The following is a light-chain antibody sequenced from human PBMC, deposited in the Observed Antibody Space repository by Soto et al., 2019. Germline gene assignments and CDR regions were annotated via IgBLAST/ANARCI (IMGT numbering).Light chain of an antibody. V-gene: IGKV1-39*01. Sequence: DMEMTQSPSSLSASVGDRVTITYRASQIISNSLNWYQHKPGKVPKLLIYAASSLQSGVPTRFSGSASGRDFTLTINSLQPEDFATYYCQQTYGTPLTFGGGTKIEIK. CDR1: QIISNS. CDR2: AAS. J-gene: IGKJ4*01. CDR3: QQTYGTPLT.